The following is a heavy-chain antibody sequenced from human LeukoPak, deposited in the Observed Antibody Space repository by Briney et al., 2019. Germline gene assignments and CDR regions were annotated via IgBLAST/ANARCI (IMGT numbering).Heavy chain of an antibody. Sequence: HGESLKISCKGSGYSFTSYWIGWVRQMPGKGLEWMGIIYPGDSDTRYSPSFQGQVTISADKSISTAYLQWSSLKASDTATYYCARFSGGYYTGGYFDYWGQGTLVTVSS. D-gene: IGHD3-3*01. CDR3: ARFSGGYYTGGYFDY. CDR2: IYPGDSDT. J-gene: IGHJ4*02. CDR1: GYSFTSYW. V-gene: IGHV5-51*01.